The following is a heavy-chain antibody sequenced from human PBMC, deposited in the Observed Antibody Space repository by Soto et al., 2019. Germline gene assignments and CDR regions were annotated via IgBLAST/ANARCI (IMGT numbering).Heavy chain of an antibody. CDR2: IDPSDSYT. CDR1: GYSFTSYW. Sequence: GESLKISCKGSGYSFTSYWISWVRQMPGKGLEWMGRIDPSDSYTNYSPSFQGHVTISADKSISTAYLQWSSLKASDTAMYYCARHLPTYSSSLKGWFAPWGQGTLGTVSP. CDR3: ARHLPTYSSSLKGWFAP. D-gene: IGHD6-6*01. J-gene: IGHJ5*02. V-gene: IGHV5-10-1*01.